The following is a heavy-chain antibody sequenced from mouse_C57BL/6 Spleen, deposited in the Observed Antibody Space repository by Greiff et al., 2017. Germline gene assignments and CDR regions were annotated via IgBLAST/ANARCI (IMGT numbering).Heavy chain of an antibody. V-gene: IGHV2-2*01. J-gene: IGHJ2*01. CDR2: IWSGGST. Sequence: QVQLKESGPGLVQPSQSLSITCTVSGFSLTTYGVHWVRQSPGKGLEWLGVIWSGGSTDYNAAFISRLSISKDNSKSHIFFKMNSLQADDTAIYYCARNNYGNYEGYMDYRGQGTTLTVAS. D-gene: IGHD2-1*01. CDR3: ARNNYGNYEGYMDY. CDR1: GFSLTTYG.